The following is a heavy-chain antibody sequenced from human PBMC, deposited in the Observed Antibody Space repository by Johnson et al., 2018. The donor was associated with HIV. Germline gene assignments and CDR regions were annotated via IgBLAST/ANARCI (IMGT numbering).Heavy chain of an antibody. Sequence: QMLLVESGGGVVQPGRSLRLSFAASGFTFSSYWMSWVRQAPGKGLEWVAVISYDGSNKYYADSVKGRFTISRDNSKNTLYLQMNSLRAEDTAVYYCAKDEALGWELDPDAFDIWGQGTMVTVSS. CDR1: GFTFSSYW. J-gene: IGHJ3*02. CDR2: ISYDGSNK. V-gene: IGHV3-30*18. CDR3: AKDEALGWELDPDAFDI. D-gene: IGHD1-26*01.